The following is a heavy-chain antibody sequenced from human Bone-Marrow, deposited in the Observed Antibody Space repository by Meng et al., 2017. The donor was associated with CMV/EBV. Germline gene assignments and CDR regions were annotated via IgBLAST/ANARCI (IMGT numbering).Heavy chain of an antibody. V-gene: IGHV4-39*07. D-gene: IGHD2-2*01. CDR3: ARGDCSSTSCYPYYGMDV. Sequence: SETLSLTCTVSGGSISSSSYYWGWIRQPPGKGLEWIGSIYYSGSTYYNPSLKSRVTISVDTSKNQFSLKLSSVTAADTAVYYCARGDCSSTSCYPYYGMDVWGQGTTVT. CDR2: IYYSGST. CDR1: GGSISSSSYY. J-gene: IGHJ6*02.